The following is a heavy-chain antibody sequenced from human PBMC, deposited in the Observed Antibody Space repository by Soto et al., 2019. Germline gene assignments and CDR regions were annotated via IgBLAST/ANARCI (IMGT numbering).Heavy chain of an antibody. CDR1: GYSFASHW. V-gene: IGHV5-51*01. CDR2: IYPGDSDT. D-gene: IGHD1-26*01. J-gene: IGHJ4*02. CDR3: ARYSGSYWHYLDF. Sequence: PGESLKISCKGSGYSFASHWVAWVRQMPEKGLEWIGTIYPGDSDTKYSSAFRGHVTISADTSVSTAYLQWRSLEATGSAIYYCARYSGSYWHYLDFWGQGTLVTVSS.